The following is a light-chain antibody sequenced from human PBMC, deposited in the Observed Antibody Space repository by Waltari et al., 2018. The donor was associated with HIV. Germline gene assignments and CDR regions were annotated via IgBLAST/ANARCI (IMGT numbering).Light chain of an antibody. CDR1: QSLVHSDGNTY. Sequence: DIVMTQTPLSSPVTLGQPASISCRSSQSLVHSDGNTYLHWFQQRPGQPPRLLIHKLSHQFSGVPDRFSGTGAGTDFTLEISRVEAEDVGIYYCMQTTQFPFTFGPGTKVDV. CDR3: MQTTQFPFT. CDR2: KLS. J-gene: IGKJ3*01. V-gene: IGKV2-24*01.